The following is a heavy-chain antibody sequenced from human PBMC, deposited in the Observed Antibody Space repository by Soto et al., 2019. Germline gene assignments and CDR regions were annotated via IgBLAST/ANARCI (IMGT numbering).Heavy chain of an antibody. CDR3: ARGFPTVVTVDY. V-gene: IGHV4-39*01. J-gene: IGHJ4*02. D-gene: IGHD4-17*01. Sequence: SETQSLTCTVSGGSISSSSDYWGWIRQPPGKGLEWIGSIYYSGSTYYNPSLKSRVTISVDTSKNQFSLKLSSVTAADTAVYYCARGFPTVVTVDYWGQGTLVTVSS. CDR2: IYYSGST. CDR1: GGSISSSSDY.